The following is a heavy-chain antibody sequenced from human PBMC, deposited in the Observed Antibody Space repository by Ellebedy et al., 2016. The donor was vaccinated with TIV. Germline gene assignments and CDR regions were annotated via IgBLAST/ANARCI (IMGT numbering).Heavy chain of an antibody. CDR3: AEVGSSVCYGGTCYYLDV. CDR2: ITNDGVP. V-gene: IGHV3-23*01. J-gene: IGHJ6*03. CDR1: GLTFSPYA. Sequence: GESLKISXAASGLTFSPYAMTWVRQAPGKGLEWVSAITNDGVPFYADSMKGRFTISGDKSKNTLYLQMDSLRAEDTAIYYCAEVGSSVCYGGTCYYLDVWGKGTTVTVS. D-gene: IGHD2-21*02.